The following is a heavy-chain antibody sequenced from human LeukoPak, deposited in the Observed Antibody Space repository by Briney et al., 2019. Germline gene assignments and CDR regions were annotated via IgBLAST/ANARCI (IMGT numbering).Heavy chain of an antibody. Sequence: GGSLRLSCAASGFTFSSYEMNWVRQAPGEGLEWVSYISSSGSTIYYADSVKGRFTISRDNAKNSLYLQMNSLRAEDTAVYYCARERYSSGWYYFDHWGQGTLVTVSS. CDR3: ARERYSSGWYYFDH. J-gene: IGHJ4*02. CDR2: ISSSGSTI. V-gene: IGHV3-48*03. D-gene: IGHD6-19*01. CDR1: GFTFSSYE.